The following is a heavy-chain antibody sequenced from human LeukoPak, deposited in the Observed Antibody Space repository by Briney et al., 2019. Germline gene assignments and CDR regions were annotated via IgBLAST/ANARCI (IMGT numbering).Heavy chain of an antibody. CDR2: ISTYNGNT. Sequence: ASVKVSCKASGYTFTNYVINWVRQAPGQGLEWMGWISTYNGNTNYAQKLQGRVTMTTDTSTSTAYMELRSLRSDDTAVYYCAREDIVVVPAGFDPWGQGTLVTVSS. D-gene: IGHD2-2*01. J-gene: IGHJ5*02. CDR3: AREDIVVVPAGFDP. CDR1: GYTFTNYV. V-gene: IGHV1-18*01.